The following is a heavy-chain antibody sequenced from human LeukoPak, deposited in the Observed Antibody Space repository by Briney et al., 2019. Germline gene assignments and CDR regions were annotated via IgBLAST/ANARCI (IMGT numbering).Heavy chain of an antibody. CDR3: TRENYVPDS. CDR1: GFTFSSYA. Sequence: GGSLRLSCAASGFTFSSYAMHWVRQAPGKGLEWVASISNGGYATYYTDSVRGRFTISRDDAKNSLFLHMNGLGADDTAVYYCTRENYVPDSWGQGNLVTVSS. D-gene: IGHD3-10*02. CDR2: ISNGGYAT. V-gene: IGHV3-7*03. J-gene: IGHJ4*02.